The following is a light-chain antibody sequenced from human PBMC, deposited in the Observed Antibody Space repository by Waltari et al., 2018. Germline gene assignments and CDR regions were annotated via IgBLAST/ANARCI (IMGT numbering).Light chain of an antibody. CDR3: QQYDEYSLT. CDR1: QKIGRW. CDR2: RAS. Sequence: DIQMTQSPSTLSAPVGDRVTITRRASQKIGRWLAWYQQKPGKAPKFRIYRASNLDSGVPTRFSGSGSGTEYTLTISSLQPEDSATYYCQQYDEYSLTFGGGTKVEIK. V-gene: IGKV1-5*03. J-gene: IGKJ4*01.